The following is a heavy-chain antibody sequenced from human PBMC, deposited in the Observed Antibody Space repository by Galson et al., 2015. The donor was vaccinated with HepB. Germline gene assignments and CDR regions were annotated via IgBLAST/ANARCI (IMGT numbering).Heavy chain of an antibody. CDR2: IDWDDGK. J-gene: IGHJ4*02. V-gene: IGHV2-70*04. Sequence: PALVKPTQTLTLTCSFSGFSLSTRGMRVTWLRQPPGKALEWFARIDWDDGKFYSTSLKTRLTISKDTSKNQVVLIMTNMDPVDTATYYCARYVSGGYFDYWGQGTLVTVSS. D-gene: IGHD2-15*01. CDR3: ARYVSGGYFDY. CDR1: GFSLSTRGMR.